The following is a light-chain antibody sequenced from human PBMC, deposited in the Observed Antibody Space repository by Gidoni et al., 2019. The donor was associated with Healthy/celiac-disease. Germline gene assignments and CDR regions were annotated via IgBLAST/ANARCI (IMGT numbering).Light chain of an antibody. J-gene: IGKJ1*01. V-gene: IGKV1-13*02. Sequence: IQLTQSPSSLSASVGDRVTITCRASQGISSALAWYQQKPGNAPKLLIYDASSLESGVPSRFSGSGCGTDVTLTISSLQPEDCATYYCQQFNSYPPTFGQGTKVEIK. CDR2: DAS. CDR3: QQFNSYPPT. CDR1: QGISSA.